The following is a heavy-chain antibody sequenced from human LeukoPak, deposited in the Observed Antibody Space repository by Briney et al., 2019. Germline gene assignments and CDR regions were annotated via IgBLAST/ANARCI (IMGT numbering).Heavy chain of an antibody. Sequence: GSSVKVSFKASGGTFSNYAISWVRQAPGQGLEWMGGIMPIFDTADYAQKFQGRITITADESTSTVYMELSSLRSEDTAVYYCAREEERIAIFGVTNSRFDYWGQGTLVTVSS. V-gene: IGHV1-69*01. CDR2: IMPIFDTA. D-gene: IGHD3-3*01. CDR1: GGTFSNYA. CDR3: AREEERIAIFGVTNSRFDY. J-gene: IGHJ4*02.